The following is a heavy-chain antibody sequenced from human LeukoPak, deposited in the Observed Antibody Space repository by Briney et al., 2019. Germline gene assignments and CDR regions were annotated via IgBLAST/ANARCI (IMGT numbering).Heavy chain of an antibody. CDR1: GFTFSSYA. J-gene: IGHJ4*02. CDR2: ISGSGGST. Sequence: GGSLRLSCAASGFTFSSYAMSWVRQAPGKGLEWVSAISGSGGSTYYADSVKGRFTISRDNSKNTLYLQLNSLRAEGTAVYYCAKDVTPFYYDSSGYFDYWGQGTLVTVSS. CDR3: AKDVTPFYYDSSGYFDY. V-gene: IGHV3-23*01. D-gene: IGHD3-22*01.